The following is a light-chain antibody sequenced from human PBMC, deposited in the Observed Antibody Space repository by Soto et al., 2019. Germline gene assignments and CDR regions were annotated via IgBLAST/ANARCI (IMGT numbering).Light chain of an antibody. Sequence: DIQMTHSPSSLSASVGDRVTVTCLTSQNIYNYLNWYQQKPGKAPKLLIYAASSVQSGVPLRFSGSGSGTDFTLTISSLQPEDFATYYCQQTHSTPVTFGQGTRLEIK. CDR1: QNIYNY. CDR3: QQTHSTPVT. V-gene: IGKV1-39*01. CDR2: AAS. J-gene: IGKJ5*01.